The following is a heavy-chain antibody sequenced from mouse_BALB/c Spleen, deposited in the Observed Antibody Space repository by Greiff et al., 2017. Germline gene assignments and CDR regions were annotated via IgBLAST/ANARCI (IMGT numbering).Heavy chain of an antibody. J-gene: IGHJ4*01. CDR1: GFTFSNYW. CDR2: IRLKSNNYAT. D-gene: IGHD4-1*02. Sequence: DVMLVESGGGLVQPGGSMKLSCVASGFTFSNYWMNWVRQSPEKGLEWVAEIRLKSNNYATHYAESVKGRFTISRDDSKSSVYLQMNNLRAEDTGIYYCTRGSFNWAWYAMDYWGQGTSVTVSS. CDR3: TRGSFNWAWYAMDY. V-gene: IGHV6-6*02.